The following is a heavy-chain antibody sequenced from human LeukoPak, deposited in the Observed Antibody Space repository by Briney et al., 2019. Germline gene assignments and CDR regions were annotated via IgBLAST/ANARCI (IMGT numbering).Heavy chain of an antibody. J-gene: IGHJ5*02. V-gene: IGHV3-21*01. Sequence: GGSLRLSCAASGCTFSSYSMNWVRQAPGKGLEWVSSISHSGTYIYYADSVKGRFTLSRDTSKNSLFLQMNSLRAEDTAVYYCAREAVPGTGWFDPWGQGTLVTVSS. CDR3: AREAVPGTGWFDP. D-gene: IGHD6-19*01. CDR1: GCTFSSYS. CDR2: ISHSGTYI.